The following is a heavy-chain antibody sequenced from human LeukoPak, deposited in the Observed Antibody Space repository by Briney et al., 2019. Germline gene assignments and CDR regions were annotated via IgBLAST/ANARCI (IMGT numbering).Heavy chain of an antibody. V-gene: IGHV4-59*08. CDR3: ARQSLGPSRSGSSNIWFDP. J-gene: IGHJ5*02. Sequence: SETLSLTCSVSGDSISSYYGSWIRQPPGKGLEWIGFLYHGGNTNYNPSLKSRVTISVDTPKNQVSLKLTSVAASDTAVYYCARQSLGPSRSGSSNIWFDPWGQGTLVTVSS. CDR2: LYHGGNT. CDR1: GDSISSYY. D-gene: IGHD3-10*01.